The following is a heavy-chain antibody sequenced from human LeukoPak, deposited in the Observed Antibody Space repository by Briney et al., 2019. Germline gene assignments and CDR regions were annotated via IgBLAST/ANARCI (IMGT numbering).Heavy chain of an antibody. J-gene: IGHJ4*02. D-gene: IGHD6-13*01. CDR2: ISSSGSTI. CDR1: GFTFSDYY. Sequence: GGSLRLSCAASGFTFSDYYMSWIRQAPGKGLEWVSYISSSGSTIYYADSVKGRFTISRDNSKNTLYLQMNSLRAEDTAVYYCAKDGEAGIAAAGYYFDYWGQGTLVTVSS. V-gene: IGHV3-11*04. CDR3: AKDGEAGIAAAGYYFDY.